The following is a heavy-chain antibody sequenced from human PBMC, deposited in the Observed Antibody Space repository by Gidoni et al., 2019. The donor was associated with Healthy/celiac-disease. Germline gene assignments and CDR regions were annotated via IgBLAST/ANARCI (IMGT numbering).Heavy chain of an antibody. D-gene: IGHD6-6*01. Sequence: QVQLQESGPGLVKPSETLSLTCTVSGGSISSYYWSWIRQPAGKGLEWIGRIYTSGSTNYNPSLKSRVTMSVDTSKNQFSLKLSSVTAADTAVYYCARDNGGPWEAALRFWWFDPWGQGTLVTVSS. J-gene: IGHJ5*02. V-gene: IGHV4-4*07. CDR3: ARDNGGPWEAALRFWWFDP. CDR1: GGSISSYY. CDR2: IYTSGST.